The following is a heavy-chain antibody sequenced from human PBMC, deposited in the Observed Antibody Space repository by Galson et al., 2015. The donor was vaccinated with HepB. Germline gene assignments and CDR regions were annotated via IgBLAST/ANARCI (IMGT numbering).Heavy chain of an antibody. V-gene: IGHV3-7*01. CDR3: ARVHQWLVPLDY. D-gene: IGHD6-19*01. J-gene: IGHJ4*02. CDR1: GFTSSSYW. Sequence: SLRLSCAAPGFTSSSYWMSWVRQAPGKGLEWVANINQDGSEKHYVDSVKGRFTISRDNANNSLYLQMNSLRAEDTAVYYCARVHQWLVPLDYWGQGTLVTVSS. CDR2: INQDGSEK.